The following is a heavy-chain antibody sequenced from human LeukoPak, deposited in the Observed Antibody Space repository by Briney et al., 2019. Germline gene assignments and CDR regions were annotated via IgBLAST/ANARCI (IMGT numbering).Heavy chain of an antibody. D-gene: IGHD4/OR15-4a*01. V-gene: IGHV1-2*02. CDR2: IKPDSGAT. CDR3: ARDHDYGPDY. J-gene: IGHJ4*02. Sequence: PGASVKVSCKASGYTFTVHYLHWLRQAPGQGLEWMGWIKPDSGATNFAQNFQGRVTMTSDTSINTAYMELSSLTSDDTAMYYCARDHDYGPDYWGQGTLVTVSA. CDR1: GYTFTVHY.